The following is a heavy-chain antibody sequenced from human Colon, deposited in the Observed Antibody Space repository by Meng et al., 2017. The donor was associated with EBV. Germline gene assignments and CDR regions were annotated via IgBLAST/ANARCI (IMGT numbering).Heavy chain of an antibody. CDR3: ARNYYFDY. V-gene: IGHV4-30-4*01. J-gene: IGHJ4*02. Sequence: QVRLQVSGPGLVKPSQSLSLTCTVSGGSINSGDYYWSWIRQPPGKGLEWIGYIYYTGSTYYNPSLKSRVTISMDTSKNQSSLRLSSVTAADTAVYYCARNYYFDYWGQGTLVTVSS. CDR2: IYYTGST. CDR1: GGSINSGDYY.